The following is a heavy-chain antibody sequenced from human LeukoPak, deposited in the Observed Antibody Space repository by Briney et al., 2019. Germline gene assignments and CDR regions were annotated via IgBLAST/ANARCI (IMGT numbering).Heavy chain of an antibody. CDR1: GFSFSTYG. CDR2: MQYDGSEK. D-gene: IGHD2-2*01. J-gene: IGHJ4*02. Sequence: GGSLRLSCAASGFSFSTYGMHWVRQAPGKGLEWVTFMQYDGSEKYYADSVKGRFTISRDNSKNTLYLQMDSLRGEDTAVYYCAGKAAAYYFVYWGQGTLVTVSS. CDR3: AGKAAAYYFVY. V-gene: IGHV3-30*02.